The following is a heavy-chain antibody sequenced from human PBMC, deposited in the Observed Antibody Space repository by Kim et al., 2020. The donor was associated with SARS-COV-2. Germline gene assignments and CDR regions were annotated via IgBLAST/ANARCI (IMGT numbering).Heavy chain of an antibody. CDR2: ISYDGSNK. J-gene: IGHJ4*02. V-gene: IGHV3-30-3*01. Sequence: GGSLRLSCAASGFTFSSYTMHWVRQAPGKGLEWVAVISYDGSNKYYADSVKVRFTISRDNSKNTLYLQMNSLRAENTAVYYCARDGYDDALSQTYYFDYWGPRTLLTVSS. CDR3: ARDGYDDALSQTYYFDY. D-gene: IGHD3-16*02. CDR1: GFTFSSYT.